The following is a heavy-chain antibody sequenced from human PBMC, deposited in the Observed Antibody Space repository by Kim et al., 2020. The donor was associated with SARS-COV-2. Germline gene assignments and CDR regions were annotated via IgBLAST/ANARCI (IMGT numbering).Heavy chain of an antibody. J-gene: IGHJ4*02. CDR3: ARHTSFSCYPLFDY. Sequence: SETLSLTCTVSGGSISSYYWSWIRQPPGKGLEWIGYIYYSGSTNYNPSLKSRVTISVDTSKNQFSLKLSSVTAADTAVYYCARHTSFSCYPLFDYWGQGT. V-gene: IGHV4-59*08. CDR1: GGSISSYY. CDR2: IYYSGST. D-gene: IGHD2-15*01.